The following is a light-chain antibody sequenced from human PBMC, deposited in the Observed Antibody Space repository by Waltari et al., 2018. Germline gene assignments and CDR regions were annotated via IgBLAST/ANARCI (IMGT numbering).Light chain of an antibody. Sequence: QSDLTQPPSVSGSPGQSVTISCTGTSSDFGGYNHVSWYQQHPGKAPKLMIYDVNKRPSGVPDRFSGSKSGNTASLTISGLQAEDEADYSCCSYTGSYTYVVFGGGTKLTVL. CDR3: CSYTGSYTYVV. CDR1: SSDFGGYNH. CDR2: DVN. V-gene: IGLV2-11*01. J-gene: IGLJ2*01.